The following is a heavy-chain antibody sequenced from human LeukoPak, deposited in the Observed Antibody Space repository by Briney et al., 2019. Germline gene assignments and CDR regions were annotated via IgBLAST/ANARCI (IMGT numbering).Heavy chain of an antibody. CDR2: ISSTSSYT. CDR3: VRREGI. J-gene: IGHJ3*02. Sequence: GGSPRLSCAASGFTFSDYYMTWIRQAPGKGLEWLSYISSTSSYTNYADSVKGRFTISRDNAKSSLYLQMNSLRAEDTAVYYCVRREGIWGQGTLVTVSS. CDR1: GFTFSDYY. V-gene: IGHV3-11*06.